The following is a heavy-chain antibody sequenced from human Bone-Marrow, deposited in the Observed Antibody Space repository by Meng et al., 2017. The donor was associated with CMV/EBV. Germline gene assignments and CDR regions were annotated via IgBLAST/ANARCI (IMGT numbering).Heavy chain of an antibody. Sequence: ASVKVSCKASGYIFTSYDINWVRQAPGQGLEWMGWMNPNSGNTGYAQKFQGRVTMTRNTSISTAYMELSSLRSEDTAVYYCARGSPLYYDFWSGYYPNYYYYGMDVWGQGTTVTVSS. D-gene: IGHD3-3*01. CDR1: GYIFTSYD. CDR2: MNPNSGNT. V-gene: IGHV1-8*01. J-gene: IGHJ6*02. CDR3: ARGSPLYYDFWSGYYPNYYYYGMDV.